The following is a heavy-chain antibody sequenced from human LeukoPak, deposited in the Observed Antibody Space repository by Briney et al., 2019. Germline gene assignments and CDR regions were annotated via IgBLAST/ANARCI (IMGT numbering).Heavy chain of an antibody. CDR3: ATQREGYCSGGSCFFNCFDP. J-gene: IGHJ5*02. CDR2: FDPENGET. Sequence: ASVKVSCKVSGYTLTELSMLWVRQAPGQGLEWMGGFDPENGETIYAQKFQGRVTMTEDTSTDTAYMELSSLRSEDTAVYYCATQREGYCSGGSCFFNCFDPWGQGTLVTVSS. CDR1: GYTLTELS. D-gene: IGHD2-15*01. V-gene: IGHV1-24*01.